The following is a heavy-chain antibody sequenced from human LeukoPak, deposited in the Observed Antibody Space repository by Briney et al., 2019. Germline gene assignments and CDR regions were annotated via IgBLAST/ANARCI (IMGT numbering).Heavy chain of an antibody. V-gene: IGHV1-46*01. CDR1: GYTFTSYY. Sequence: ASVKVSCKASGYTFTSYYMHWVRQAPGQGLEWMGIINPSGGSTSYAQKFQGRVTMTRDTSTSTVYMELSSLRVEDTAVYYCTKGGPWMIAFGGAPDAFDIWGQGTMVTVSS. CDR3: TKGGPWMIAFGGAPDAFDI. J-gene: IGHJ3*02. D-gene: IGHD3-16*01. CDR2: INPSGGST.